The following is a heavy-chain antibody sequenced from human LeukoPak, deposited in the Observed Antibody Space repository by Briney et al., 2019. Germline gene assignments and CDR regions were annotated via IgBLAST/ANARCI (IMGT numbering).Heavy chain of an antibody. Sequence: SETLSLTCSVSNGSISSYYWSWIRQPPGKGLEWIGYIYYSGSTNYNPYLKSRVTISVDTSKNQFSLKLSSVTAADTAVYYCASANARGISSGWYWFDPWGQGTLVTVSS. D-gene: IGHD6-19*01. CDR2: IYYSGST. V-gene: IGHV4-59*08. J-gene: IGHJ5*02. CDR1: NGSISSYY. CDR3: ASANARGISSGWYWFDP.